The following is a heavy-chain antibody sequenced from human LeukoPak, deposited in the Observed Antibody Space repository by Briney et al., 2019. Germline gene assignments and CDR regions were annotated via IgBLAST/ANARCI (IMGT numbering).Heavy chain of an antibody. V-gene: IGHV4-34*01. J-gene: IGHJ4*02. CDR2: INHSGST. Sequence: PSETLSLTCAVYGGSFSGYYWSWIRQPPGKGLEWIGEINHSGSTNYNPSLKSRVTISVDTPKNQFSLKLSSVTAADTAVYYCARVGLSAAAGTSDDYWGQGTLVTVSS. CDR3: ARVGLSAAAGTSDDY. D-gene: IGHD6-13*01. CDR1: GGSFSGYY.